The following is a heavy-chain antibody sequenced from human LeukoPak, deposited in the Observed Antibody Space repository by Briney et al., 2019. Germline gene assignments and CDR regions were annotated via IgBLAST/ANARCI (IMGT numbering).Heavy chain of an antibody. Sequence: GGSLRLSCAASGYTFKNYAMYWVRQAPGKGLEWVSLISGRGDSTNSADSVKGRFTISRDNSKNTLYLQMNSLRAEDTAVYYCAKDRRFGELLSLFDYWGQGTLVTVSS. CDR1: GYTFKNYA. J-gene: IGHJ4*02. V-gene: IGHV3-23*01. CDR2: ISGRGDST. D-gene: IGHD3-10*01. CDR3: AKDRRFGELLSLFDY.